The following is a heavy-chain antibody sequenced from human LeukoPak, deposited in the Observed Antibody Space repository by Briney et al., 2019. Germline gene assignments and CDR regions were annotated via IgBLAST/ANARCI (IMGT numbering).Heavy chain of an antibody. J-gene: IGHJ4*02. V-gene: IGHV4-38-2*02. Sequence: SETLSLTCTVSGYSISSGYYWGWIRPPPGKGLEWIGSIYHRGSTYYNPSLKSRVTISVDTSKNQFSLKLSSVTAADTAVYYCARDITIFGPAGGFDYWGQGTLDTVSS. CDR1: GYSISSGYY. CDR3: ARDITIFGPAGGFDY. CDR2: IYHRGST. D-gene: IGHD3-3*01.